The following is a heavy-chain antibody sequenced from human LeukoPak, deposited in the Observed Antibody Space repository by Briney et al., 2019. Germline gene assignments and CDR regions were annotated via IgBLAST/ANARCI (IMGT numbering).Heavy chain of an antibody. V-gene: IGHV1-69*13. D-gene: IGHD3-22*01. CDR1: GGTFSSYA. CDR2: IIPIFGTA. J-gene: IGHJ4*02. CDR3: ATPCYYDSSGFSLDY. Sequence: GASVKVSCKASGGTFSSYAISWVRQAPGQGLERMGGIIPIFGTANYAQKFQGRVTITADESTSTAYMELSSLRSEDTAVYYCATPCYYDSSGFSLDYWGQGTLVTVSS.